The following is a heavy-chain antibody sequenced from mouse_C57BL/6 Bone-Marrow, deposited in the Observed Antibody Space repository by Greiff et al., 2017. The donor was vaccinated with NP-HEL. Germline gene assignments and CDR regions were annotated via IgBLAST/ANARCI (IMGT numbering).Heavy chain of an antibody. CDR2: IYPSDSET. J-gene: IGHJ4*01. D-gene: IGHD1-1*01. CDR1: GYTFTSYW. CDR3: ARRGDYYYGSSHYYAMDY. Sequence: QVQLQQPGAELVRPGSSVKLSCKASGYTFTSYWMDWVKQRPGQGLEWIGNIYPSDSETHYNQKFKDKATLTVDKSSSTAYMQLSSLTSEDSAVYYCARRGDYYYGSSHYYAMDYWGQGTSVTVSS. V-gene: IGHV1-61*01.